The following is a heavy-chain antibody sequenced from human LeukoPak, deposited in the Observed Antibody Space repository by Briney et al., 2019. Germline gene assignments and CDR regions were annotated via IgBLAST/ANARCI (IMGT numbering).Heavy chain of an antibody. D-gene: IGHD2-15*01. V-gene: IGHV4-30-2*01. CDR1: GGSISSGGYY. Sequence: PSETLSLTCTVSGGSISSGGYYWSWIRQPPGKGLEWIGYIYHSGSTYYNPSLKSRVTISVDRSKNQFSLKLSSVTAADTAVYYCARVGCSGGSCYLDYWGQGTLVTVSS. CDR2: IYHSGST. J-gene: IGHJ4*02. CDR3: ARVGCSGGSCYLDY.